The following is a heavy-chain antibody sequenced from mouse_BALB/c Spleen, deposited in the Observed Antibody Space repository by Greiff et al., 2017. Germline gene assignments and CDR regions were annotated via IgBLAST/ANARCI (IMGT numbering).Heavy chain of an antibody. Sequence: VQLKESGPELMKPGASVKISCKASGYSFTSYYMHWVKQSHGKSLEWIGYIDPFNGGTSYNQKFKGKATLTVDKSSSTAYMHLSSLTSEDSAVYYCASYGYDGFDNWGQGTTLTVSS. V-gene: IGHV1S135*01. CDR1: GYSFTSYY. D-gene: IGHD2-2*01. J-gene: IGHJ2*01. CDR3: ASYGYDGFDN. CDR2: IDPFNGGT.